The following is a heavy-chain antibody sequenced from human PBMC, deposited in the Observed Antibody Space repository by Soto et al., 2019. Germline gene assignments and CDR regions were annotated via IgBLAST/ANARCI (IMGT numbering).Heavy chain of an antibody. D-gene: IGHD3-22*01. CDR1: GFTFDDYG. CDR2: INWNGGST. V-gene: IGHV3-20*04. J-gene: IGHJ6*02. CDR3: ARADMIVVVPAGYYYYGMDV. Sequence: GGSLRLSCAASGFTFDDYGMSWVRQAPGKGLEWVSGINWNGGSTGYAESVKGRFTISRDNAKNSLYLQMNSLKAEDTALYYCARADMIVVVPAGYYYYGMDVWGQGTTVTVSS.